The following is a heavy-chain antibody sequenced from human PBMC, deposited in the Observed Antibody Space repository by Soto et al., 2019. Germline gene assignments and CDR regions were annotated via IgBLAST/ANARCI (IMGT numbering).Heavy chain of an antibody. Sequence: QVQLQESGPGLVKPSQTLSLTCTVSGGSISSGGYYWSWIRQHPGKGLEWIGYIYYSGSTYYNPSLQGRVTLSVDTSKTQFSLKLSSVTAADTAVYYCARAAHYSSPFRWFDPWGQGTRVTVSS. CDR2: IYYSGST. V-gene: IGHV4-31*03. CDR3: ARAAHYSSPFRWFDP. D-gene: IGHD6-13*01. J-gene: IGHJ5*02. CDR1: GGSISSGGYY.